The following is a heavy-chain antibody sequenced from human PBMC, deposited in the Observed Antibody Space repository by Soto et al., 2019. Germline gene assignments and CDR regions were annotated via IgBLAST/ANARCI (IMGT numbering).Heavy chain of an antibody. CDR1: GFSFSSYW. J-gene: IGHJ4*02. CDR2: INSDGSST. Sequence: XVSLRLACAASGFSFSSYWMHGVRQAPGKGLVWVSRINSDGSSTSYADSVKGRFTISRDNAKNTLYLQMNSLRAEDTAVYYCARFPDSSGSWGQGTLVTVSS. CDR3: ARFPDSSGS. V-gene: IGHV3-74*01. D-gene: IGHD6-19*01.